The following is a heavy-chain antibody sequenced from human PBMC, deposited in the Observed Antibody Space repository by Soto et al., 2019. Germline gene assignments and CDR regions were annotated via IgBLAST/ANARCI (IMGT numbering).Heavy chain of an antibody. CDR1: GGSISSYY. J-gene: IGHJ5*02. V-gene: IGHV4-59*01. CDR2: IYYSGST. CDR3: ARASRPRQGWFDP. Sequence: SETLSLTCTVSGGSISSYYWSWIRQPPGKGLEWIGYIYYSGSTNYNPSLKSRVTISVDTSKNQFSLKLSSVTAADTAVYYCARASRPRQGWFDPWGQGTLVTVSS.